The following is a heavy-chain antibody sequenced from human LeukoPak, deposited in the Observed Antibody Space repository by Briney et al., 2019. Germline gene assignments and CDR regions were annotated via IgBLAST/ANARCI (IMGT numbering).Heavy chain of an antibody. Sequence: ASVKVSCKATSRISWVRQAPGQGLEWMGWIGTYGGDTYYAQKFQGRITVTTDTSTSTVYMELSRLRSDDTAVYYCARDLLRWELKYYFDYWGQGTLVTVSS. CDR2: IGTYGGDT. J-gene: IGHJ4*02. CDR1: TSR. D-gene: IGHD1-26*01. CDR3: ARDLLRWELKYYFDY. V-gene: IGHV1-18*01.